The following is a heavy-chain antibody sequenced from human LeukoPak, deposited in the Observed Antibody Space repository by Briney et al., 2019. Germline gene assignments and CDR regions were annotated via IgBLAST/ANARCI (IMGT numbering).Heavy chain of an antibody. CDR1: GFTFSTYW. CDR2: IKRDGREK. J-gene: IGHJ6*03. V-gene: IGHV3-7*01. Sequence: PGGSLRLSCAASGFTFSTYWMSWVRQAPGKGLQWVANIKRDGREKYYVDSVKGRFTISRDNAKNSLYLQMNSLRAEDTAVYYCARVLYYYYYMDVWGKGTTVTVSS. CDR3: ARVLYYYYYMDV.